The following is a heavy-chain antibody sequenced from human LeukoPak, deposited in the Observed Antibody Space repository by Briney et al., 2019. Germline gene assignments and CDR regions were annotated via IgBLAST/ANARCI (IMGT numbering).Heavy chain of an antibody. Sequence: GGSLRLSCAASGFTFGSYAMYWVRQAPGKGLEWVAAIKDDGSEEYYMDSVKGRFTISRDNAKNSLYLQMNSLRDEDTAVYHCATYVNWVPGDVWGQGTAVSVSS. CDR3: ATYVNWVPGDV. D-gene: IGHD1-1*01. CDR2: IKDDGSEE. V-gene: IGHV3-7*01. CDR1: GFTFGSYA. J-gene: IGHJ6*02.